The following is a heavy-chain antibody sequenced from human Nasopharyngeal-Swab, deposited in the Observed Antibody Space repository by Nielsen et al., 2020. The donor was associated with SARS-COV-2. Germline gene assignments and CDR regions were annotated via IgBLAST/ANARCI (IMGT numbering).Heavy chain of an antibody. J-gene: IGHJ6*02. CDR3: ARAAPSGSMRGFGMDV. V-gene: IGHV1-69*13. CDR1: GGTFSSYA. Sequence: SVKVSCKASGGTFSSYAISWVRQSPGQWLEWMGGIIPIFGTANYAQKFQGRVTITADESTSTAYMELSSLRSEDTAVYYCARAAPSGSMRGFGMDVWGQGTTVTVSS. CDR2: IIPIFGTA. D-gene: IGHD5-12*01.